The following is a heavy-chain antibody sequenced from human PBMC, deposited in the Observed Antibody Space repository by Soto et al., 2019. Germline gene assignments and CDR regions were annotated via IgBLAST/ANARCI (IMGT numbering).Heavy chain of an antibody. J-gene: IGHJ4*02. CDR2: ISGSGGNT. CDR1: GFTFSNYA. CDR3: AKPTRYCSGTSCYNAFDY. Sequence: GGSLRLSCAGSGFTFSNYAMSWVRQAPGKGLEWVSTISGSGGNTYYADSVKGRFTISRDNSKNTLYLQMDSLRAEDTAVYYCAKPTRYCSGTSCYNAFDYWGQGTLVTVSS. D-gene: IGHD2-2*02. V-gene: IGHV3-23*01.